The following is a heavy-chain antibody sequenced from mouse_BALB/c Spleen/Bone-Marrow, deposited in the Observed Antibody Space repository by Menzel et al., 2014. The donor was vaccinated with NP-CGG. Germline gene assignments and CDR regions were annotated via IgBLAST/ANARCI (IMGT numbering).Heavy chain of an antibody. CDR1: GYTFTDYA. V-gene: IGHV1-67*01. J-gene: IGHJ1*01. D-gene: IGHD4-1*01. CDR2: ISTYYGNT. CDR3: ARKRLTGTSYWYFGV. Sequence: QVHVKQSGPELVRPGVSVKISCKGSGYTFTDYAMHWVKQSHAKSLEWIGVISTYYGNTNYNQKFKGKATMTVDKSSSTAYMELARLTSEDSAIYYCARKRLTGTSYWYFGVWGAGTTVTVSS.